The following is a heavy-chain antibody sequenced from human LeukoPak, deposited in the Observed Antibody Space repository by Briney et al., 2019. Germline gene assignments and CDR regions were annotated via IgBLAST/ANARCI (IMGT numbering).Heavy chain of an antibody. J-gene: IGHJ1*01. Sequence: ASVKVSCKASGYTFSHYAMNWVRQAPGQGLEWMGWINTNTGNPTYAQGFTGRFVFSLDTSVSTAYLQISSLKAEDTAVYYCASSSSWYGGHFQHWGQGTLVTVSS. CDR1: GYTFSHYA. CDR3: ASSSSWYGGHFQH. CDR2: INTNTGNP. D-gene: IGHD6-13*01. V-gene: IGHV7-4-1*02.